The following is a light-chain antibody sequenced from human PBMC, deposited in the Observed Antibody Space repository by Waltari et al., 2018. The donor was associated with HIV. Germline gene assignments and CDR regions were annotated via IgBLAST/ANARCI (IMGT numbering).Light chain of an antibody. CDR1: SSNIGSKY. CDR3: AAWDDSLSAVV. Sequence: QSVLTQPPSASGTPGQRVTISCSGSSSNIGSKYVYWFQQLPGTAPNLLRDRNNQRPSGVPDRVSGSKSGTSASLAISGLRAEDEADYYCAAWDDSLSAVVFGGGTKLTVL. V-gene: IGLV1-47*01. J-gene: IGLJ3*02. CDR2: RNN.